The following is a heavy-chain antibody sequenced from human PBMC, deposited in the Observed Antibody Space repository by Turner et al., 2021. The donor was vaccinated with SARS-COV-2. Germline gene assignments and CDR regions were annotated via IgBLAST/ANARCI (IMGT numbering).Heavy chain of an antibody. CDR3: AREVSGSSNTGVYFDY. D-gene: IGHD3-10*01. CDR1: GFTVSRNY. CDR2: IYSGGST. V-gene: IGHV3-66*01. Sequence: EVQLVESGGGLVQPGGSLRLSCAASGFTVSRNYMNWVRQAPGKGLEGVSIIYSGGSTFYSDSVKGRFTISRDNSKNTLDLQMNSLRAEDTAVYYCAREVSGSSNTGVYFDYWGQGTLVTVSS. J-gene: IGHJ4*02.